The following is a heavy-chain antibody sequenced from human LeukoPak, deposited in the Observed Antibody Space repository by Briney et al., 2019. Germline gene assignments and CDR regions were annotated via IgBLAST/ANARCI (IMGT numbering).Heavy chain of an antibody. V-gene: IGHV1-3*01. CDR2: INAGYGNT. CDR3: ARHYSGNSGWFDP. D-gene: IGHD1-26*01. CDR1: GYTFTSYA. J-gene: IGHJ5*02. Sequence: ASVTVSCKASGYTFTSYAIHWVRQAPGQRLEWMGWINAGYGNTKYSQTFQSRVTITRDTSANTAYMDLSSLRSEDTAVYYCARHYSGNSGWFDPWGQGTLVTVSS.